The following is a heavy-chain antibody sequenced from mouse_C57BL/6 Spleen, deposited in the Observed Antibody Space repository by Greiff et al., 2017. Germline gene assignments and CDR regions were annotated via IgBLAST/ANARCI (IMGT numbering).Heavy chain of an antibody. CDR3: ARSLYGSSHWYFDV. CDR1: GYAFSSSW. D-gene: IGHD1-1*01. CDR2: IYPGDGDT. Sequence: QVQLQQSGPELVKPGASVKISCKASGYAFSSSWMNWVKQRPGKGLEWIGRIYPGDGDTNYNGKFKGKATLTADKSSSTAYMQLSSLTSEDSAVYFCARSLYGSSHWYFDVWGTGTTVTVSS. V-gene: IGHV1-82*01. J-gene: IGHJ1*03.